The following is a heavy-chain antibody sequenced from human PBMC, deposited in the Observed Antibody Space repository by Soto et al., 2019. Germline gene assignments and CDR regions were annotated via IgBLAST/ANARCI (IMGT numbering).Heavy chain of an antibody. J-gene: IGHJ4*02. CDR2: INPGIGST. CDR3: ARESQGIKMGQDS. CDR1: GYTFTTYY. Sequence: ASVKVSCKASGYTFTTYYIHWVRQAPGQGLEWMAIINPGIGSTSNAQKFQGRVTLTRDTSTSTVYMELSSLTSEDTAVYYCARESQGIKMGQDSWGQGTLVTV. D-gene: IGHD2-8*01. V-gene: IGHV1-46*01.